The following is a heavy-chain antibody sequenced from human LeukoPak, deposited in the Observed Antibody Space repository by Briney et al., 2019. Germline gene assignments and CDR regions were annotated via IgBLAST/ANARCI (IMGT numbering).Heavy chain of an antibody. J-gene: IGHJ4*02. CDR1: GFIFSNYW. CDR3: ARGDITTWDY. Sequence: PGGSLRLSCAASGFIFSNYWMSWVRQAPGKGLEWVANIKQDGSEENYVDSVKGRFSISRDSAKNSLYLQMNSLRVEDTAVYYCARGDITTWDYWGQGTLVTVSS. CDR2: IKQDGSEE. V-gene: IGHV3-7*01. D-gene: IGHD1-14*01.